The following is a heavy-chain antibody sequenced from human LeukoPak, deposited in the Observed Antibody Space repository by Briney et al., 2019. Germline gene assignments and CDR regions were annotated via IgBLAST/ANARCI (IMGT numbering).Heavy chain of an antibody. J-gene: IGHJ4*02. Sequence: PGGSLRLSCAGSGFTFSSYSMNWVRQAPGKGLEWASYISSSSSTIYYADSVKGRFTISRDNAKNSLYLQMNSLRDEDTAVYYRASNRYSGSSSSFDYWGQGTLVTVSS. V-gene: IGHV3-48*02. D-gene: IGHD1-26*01. CDR1: GFTFSSYS. CDR2: ISSSSSTI. CDR3: ASNRYSGSSSSFDY.